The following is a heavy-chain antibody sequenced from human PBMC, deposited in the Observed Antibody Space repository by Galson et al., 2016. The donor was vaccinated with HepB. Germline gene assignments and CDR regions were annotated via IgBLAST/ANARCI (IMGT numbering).Heavy chain of an antibody. D-gene: IGHD3-9*01. J-gene: IGHJ2*01. V-gene: IGHV3-23*01. CDR1: GFTFENYA. CDR3: ATVGRVYYDIFNGVDWYFDL. Sequence: SLRLSCAASGFTFENYAMHWVRQAPGEGLEWVSGVSGSASGTYYADSVKGRFTISRDNSRNMLFLQVNRLRAEDTAVYYCATVGRVYYDIFNGVDWYFDLWGRGTLVTVSS. CDR2: VSGSASGT.